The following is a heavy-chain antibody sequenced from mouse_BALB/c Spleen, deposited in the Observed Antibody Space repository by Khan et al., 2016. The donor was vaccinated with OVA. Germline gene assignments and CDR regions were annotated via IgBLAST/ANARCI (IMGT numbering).Heavy chain of an antibody. CDR3: SRSDTIKY. V-gene: IGHV3-1*02. CDR2: ISYSGST. Sequence: VQLQQSGHGLVKPSQSLSLTCNVSGYSITSGYGWYWIRRFPGNKLEWVGYISYSGSTNYNASLKSQISITGDTSKNQFFLQLNSVTTEDSATYYCSRSDTIKYWGQGTTLTVSS. CDR1: GYSITSGYG. D-gene: IGHD2-12*01. J-gene: IGHJ2*01.